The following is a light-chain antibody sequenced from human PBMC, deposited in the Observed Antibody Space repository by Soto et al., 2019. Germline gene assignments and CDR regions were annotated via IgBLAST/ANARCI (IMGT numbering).Light chain of an antibody. CDR3: QHRSIWPVS. V-gene: IGKV3-11*01. CDR1: QSVNNY. J-gene: IGKJ5*01. Sequence: EIVMTPAPANLSLSPLSRATLSNRVSQSVNNYLAWYQQKPGLAPRLLIYDASSRATGIPARFSGSGSGTDFTLTISSLEPEDFAVYYCQHRSIWPVSFGQGTRLEI. CDR2: DAS.